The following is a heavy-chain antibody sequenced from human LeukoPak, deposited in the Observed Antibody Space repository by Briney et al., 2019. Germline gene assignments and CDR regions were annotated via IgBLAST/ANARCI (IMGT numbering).Heavy chain of an antibody. CDR3: ARDWFHAIDY. V-gene: IGHV3-21*01. CDR1: GFTFSNYD. J-gene: IGHJ4*02. CDR2: ISSSGAFT. D-gene: IGHD2/OR15-2a*01. Sequence: PGGSLRLSCAGSGFTFSNYDMYWVRQAPGKGLEWVSSISSSGAFTYYADSVKGRFTISRDNAKNTLYLQMNSLRAEGTAVYYCARDWFHAIDYWGQGTLVTVSS.